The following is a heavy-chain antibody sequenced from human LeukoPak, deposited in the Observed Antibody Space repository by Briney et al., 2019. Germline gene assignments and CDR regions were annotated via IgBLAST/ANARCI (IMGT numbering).Heavy chain of an antibody. V-gene: IGHV4-38-2*02. J-gene: IGHJ4*02. CDR1: GYSISSGYY. CDR2: IYHSGST. CDR3: ARRFPVVITRGYFDY. Sequence: NPSETLSLTCTVSGYSISSGYYWGWIRQPPGKGLEWIGSIYHSGSTYYNPSLKSRVTISVDTSKNQFSLKLSSVTAADTAVYYCARRFPVVITRGYFDYWGQGTLVTVSS. D-gene: IGHD3-22*01.